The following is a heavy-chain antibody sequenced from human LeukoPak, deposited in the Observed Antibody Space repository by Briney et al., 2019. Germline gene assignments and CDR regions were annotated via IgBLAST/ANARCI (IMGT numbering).Heavy chain of an antibody. D-gene: IGHD3-22*01. J-gene: IGHJ4*02. CDR3: ARAPFRTHYYDSSGYFPV. Sequence: SETLSLTCAVYGGSFSGYYWSWIRQPPGKGLEWIGEINHSGSTNYNPPLKSRVTISVDTSKNQFSLKLSSVTAADTAVYYCARAPFRTHYYDSSGYFPVWGQGTLVTVSS. CDR2: INHSGST. V-gene: IGHV4-34*01. CDR1: GGSFSGYY.